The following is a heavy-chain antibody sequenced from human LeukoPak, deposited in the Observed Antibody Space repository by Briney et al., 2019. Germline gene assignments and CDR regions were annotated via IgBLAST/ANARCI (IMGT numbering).Heavy chain of an antibody. Sequence: LGASVKVSCKASGYTFTGYFMHWVRQAPGQGLEWMGWVNPNSGDTNYAQKFQGRVTMTRDTSISTAYMEVSRLRSDDTAVFYCARDLAMYSPDLDYWGQGTLVTVSS. CDR2: VNPNSGDT. V-gene: IGHV1-2*03. J-gene: IGHJ4*02. D-gene: IGHD1-26*01. CDR1: GYTFTGYF. CDR3: ARDLAMYSPDLDY.